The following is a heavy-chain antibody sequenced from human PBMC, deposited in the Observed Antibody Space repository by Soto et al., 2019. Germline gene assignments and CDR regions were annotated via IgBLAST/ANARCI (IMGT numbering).Heavy chain of an antibody. V-gene: IGHV3-74*01. J-gene: IGHJ6*02. CDR2: INGDGSRI. CDR1: DITFSGSW. CDR3: ARDRSYGLDV. Sequence: GGSLRLSCGVSDITFSGSWMHWVRQAPGKGLVWVSHINGDGSRISYADSVKGRFTISRDNAKSALYLQMNSLRDEDTAVYYCARDRSYGLDVWGQGXTVTVSS.